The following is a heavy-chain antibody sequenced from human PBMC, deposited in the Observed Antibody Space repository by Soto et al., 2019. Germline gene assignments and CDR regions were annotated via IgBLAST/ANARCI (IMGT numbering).Heavy chain of an antibody. V-gene: IGHV5-51*01. CDR2: IYPGDSDT. CDR3: ARACSTSCYRHGGGMDV. J-gene: IGHJ6*02. CDR1: GYSFTSYW. Sequence: PGESLKISCKGSGYSFTSYWIGWVRQMPGKGLEWMGIIYPGDSDTRYSPSFQGQVTISADKSISTAYLQWSSLKASDTAMYYCARACSTSCYRHGGGMDVWGQGTTVTVSS. D-gene: IGHD2-2*01.